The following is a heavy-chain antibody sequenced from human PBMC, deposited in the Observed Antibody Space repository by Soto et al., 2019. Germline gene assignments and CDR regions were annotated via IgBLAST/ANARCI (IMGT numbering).Heavy chain of an antibody. CDR1: GGSISYYY. CDR2: IYYSGST. J-gene: IGHJ6*02. V-gene: IGHV4-59*01. Sequence: QVQLQESGPGLVKPSETLSLTCTVSGGSISYYYWSWIRQPPGKGLEWIGYIYYSGSTNYNPSLTSRVTMSVDTSKNQFSLKLSSVTAADTAVYYCARGSYYYFAMDVWGQGTTVTVSS. CDR3: ARGSYYYFAMDV.